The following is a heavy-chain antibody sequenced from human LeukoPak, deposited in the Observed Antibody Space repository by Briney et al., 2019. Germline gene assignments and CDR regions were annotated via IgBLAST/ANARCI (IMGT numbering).Heavy chain of an antibody. CDR3: AKGLGSRDCSGGSCYLDY. D-gene: IGHD2-15*01. V-gene: IGHV3-30-3*01. CDR2: ISFDGSNK. Sequence: PGGSLRLSCAASGFTFSTYTIHWVRQAPGKGLEWVAVISFDGSNKYYADSVKGRFTISRDNSKNTLYLQMNSMRAEDTAIYYCAKGLGSRDCSGGSCYLDYWGQGTLVTVSS. J-gene: IGHJ4*02. CDR1: GFTFSTYT.